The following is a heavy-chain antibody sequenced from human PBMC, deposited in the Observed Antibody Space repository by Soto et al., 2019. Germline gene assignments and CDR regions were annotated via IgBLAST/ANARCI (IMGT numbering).Heavy chain of an antibody. D-gene: IGHD2-15*01. V-gene: IGHV3-21*01. CDR3: ARDTTPHCSGGSCYSS. J-gene: IGHJ4*02. CDR2: ISSASSYI. CDR1: GFSFSTYS. Sequence: PGGSLRLSCAASGFSFSTYSMNWVRQAPGKGLEWVSSISSASSYIYYADSVKGRFTISRDNSKNTLYLQMNSLRAEDTAVYYCARDTTPHCSGGSCYSSWGQGTLVTVS.